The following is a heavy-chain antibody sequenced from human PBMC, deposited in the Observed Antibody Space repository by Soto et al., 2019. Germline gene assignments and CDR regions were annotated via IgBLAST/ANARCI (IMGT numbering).Heavy chain of an antibody. CDR1: GFTFSSHA. CDR3: ARLYNDFSPGYYGGPFRN. V-gene: IGHV3-23*01. J-gene: IGHJ4*02. Sequence: EVQLLESGGGLVQPGGSLRLSCAASGFTFSSHAMSWVRQAPGKGLEWVSGISGSAGITYYADSVKGRFTISRDNSDNMLYMQMTSLRAEDTAIYYCARLYNDFSPGYYGGPFRNWGQGTLVTVSS. CDR2: ISGSAGIT. D-gene: IGHD3-3*01.